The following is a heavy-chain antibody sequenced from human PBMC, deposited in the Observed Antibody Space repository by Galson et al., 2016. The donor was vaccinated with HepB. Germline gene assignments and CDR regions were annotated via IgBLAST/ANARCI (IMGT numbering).Heavy chain of an antibody. J-gene: IGHJ4*02. CDR1: GFPFVNYT. V-gene: IGHV3-49*03. Sequence: SLRLSCATSGFPFVNYTMSWFRQAPGKGLHWVGFIRTNSYGGTTEYAASVKVSFTVSRDDSKSIVYLQMNRLKTEDTAVYYCSRVVVLDYDFWSGYPDFDYWGQGALVTVSS. CDR3: SRVVVLDYDFWSGYPDFDY. CDR2: IRTNSYGGTT. D-gene: IGHD3-3*01.